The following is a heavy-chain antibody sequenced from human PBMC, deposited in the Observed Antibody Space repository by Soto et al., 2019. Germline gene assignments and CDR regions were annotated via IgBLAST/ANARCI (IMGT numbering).Heavy chain of an antibody. Sequence: ASVKVSCKASGGTFSSYAISWVRQAPGQRLEWMGWINAIYGTANYSQKFQGRVTITRDTSASTAYMELSSLRSEDTAVYYCARSPAAIVGATFWFDPWGQGTLVTVSS. J-gene: IGHJ5*02. CDR1: GGTFSSYA. V-gene: IGHV1-69*05. CDR3: ARSPAAIVGATFWFDP. D-gene: IGHD1-26*01. CDR2: INAIYGTA.